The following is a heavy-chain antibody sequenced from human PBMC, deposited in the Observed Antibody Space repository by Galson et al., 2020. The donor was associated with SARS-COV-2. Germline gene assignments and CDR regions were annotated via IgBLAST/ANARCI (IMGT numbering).Heavy chain of an antibody. CDR2: IYPDDSDT. D-gene: IGHD2-15*01. CDR1: GYTFTNYW. CDR3: AKGVRPTANCYYGR. V-gene: IGHV5-51*01. Sequence: GESLKISCKGSGYTFTNYWIGWVRQMPGKGLELMGIIYPDDSDTTYSPSFQGQVIISVDKSITTAYLEWNSLKASDSAMYYCAKGVRPTANCYYGRWGQGTLVTVSS. J-gene: IGHJ4*02.